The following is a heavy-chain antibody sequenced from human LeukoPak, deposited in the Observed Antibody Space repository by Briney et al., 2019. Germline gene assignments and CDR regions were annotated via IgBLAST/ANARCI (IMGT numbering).Heavy chain of an antibody. CDR1: GYTFTGYY. V-gene: IGHV7-4-1*02. CDR2: INTNTGNP. J-gene: IGHJ3*02. CDR3: ATKLPTGDDAFDI. D-gene: IGHD7-27*01. Sequence: ASVKVSCKASGYTFTGYYMHWVRQAPGQGLEWMGWINTNTGNPTYAQGLTGRFVFSLDTSVSTAYLQISSLKAEDTAVYYCATKLPTGDDAFDIWGQGTMVTVSS.